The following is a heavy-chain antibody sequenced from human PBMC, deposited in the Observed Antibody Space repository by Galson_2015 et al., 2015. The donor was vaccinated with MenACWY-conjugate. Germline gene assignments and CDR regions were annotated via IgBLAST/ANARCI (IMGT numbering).Heavy chain of an antibody. V-gene: IGHV3-21*01. CDR2: ISNSSSYI. CDR3: AKGTIAARPNWFDP. Sequence: SLRLSCAASGFTFSNYNMNWVRQTPGKGLEWVSCISNSSSYIYYADSVKGRFTISRDNAKNSPYLQMNSLRAEDTAVYYCAKGTIAARPNWFDPWGQGTLVTVSS. CDR1: GFTFSNYN. J-gene: IGHJ5*02. D-gene: IGHD6-6*01.